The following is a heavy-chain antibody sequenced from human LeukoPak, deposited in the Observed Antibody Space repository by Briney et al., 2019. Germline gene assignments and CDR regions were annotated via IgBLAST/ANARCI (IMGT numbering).Heavy chain of an antibody. D-gene: IGHD3-16*01. CDR3: ARNQQLGGHSYYYYGMDV. V-gene: IGHV3-23*01. Sequence: GGSLRLSCVGSGFTSIAYALTWARQAPGKVLEWVSGISGGGVTTYYADSVKGRFTISRDNFKNTLYLQMNSLRADDTAIYYCARNQQLGGHSYYYYGMDVWGQGTTVTVSS. CDR1: GFTSIAYA. CDR2: ISGGGVTT. J-gene: IGHJ6*02.